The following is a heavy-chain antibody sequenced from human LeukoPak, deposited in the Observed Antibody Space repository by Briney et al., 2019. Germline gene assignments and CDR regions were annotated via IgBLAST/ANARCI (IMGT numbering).Heavy chain of an antibody. J-gene: IGHJ4*02. CDR2: IYHNGSP. Sequence: SETLSLTCAVSGGSISSNNWWGWVRQPPGKGLEWIGEIYHNGSPNYNPSLKSRVTISVDKSRNHFSLNLSSVTAADTAVYYCARVNINNWHSCDYWGQGTLVTVSS. D-gene: IGHD1-1*01. V-gene: IGHV4-4*02. CDR1: GGSISSNNW. CDR3: ARVNINNWHSCDY.